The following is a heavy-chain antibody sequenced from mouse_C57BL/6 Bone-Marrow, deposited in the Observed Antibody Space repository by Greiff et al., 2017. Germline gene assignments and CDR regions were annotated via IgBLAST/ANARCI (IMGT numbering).Heavy chain of an antibody. CDR3: TGSRAWFAY. CDR1: GFTIKDDY. V-gene: IGHV14-4*01. CDR2: IDPENGDT. J-gene: IGHJ3*01. D-gene: IGHD1-1*01. Sequence: EVQLQESGAELVRPGASVKLSCTASGFTIKDDYMHWVKQRPGQGLEWIGWIDPENGDTEYASKFQGKATITADTSSHTAYLQLSSLTSEDTAVYYCTGSRAWFAYWGQGTLVTVSA.